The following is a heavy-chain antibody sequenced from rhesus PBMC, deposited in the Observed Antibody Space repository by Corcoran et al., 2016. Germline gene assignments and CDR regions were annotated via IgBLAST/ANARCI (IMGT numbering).Heavy chain of an antibody. D-gene: IGHD1-20*01. J-gene: IGHJ4*01. CDR1: GGSISGGYF. V-gene: IGHV4S7*01. CDR3: ARRGQHFDY. Sequence: QVQLQESGPGLVKPSEPLSLPCAVSGGSISGGYFCGWIRPHPGKGLEWIGNIYGNSASTYYNPSLKSRVTISKDTSKNQFSLKLSSVTAADTAVYYCARRGQHFDYWGQGVLVTVSS. CDR2: IYGNSAST.